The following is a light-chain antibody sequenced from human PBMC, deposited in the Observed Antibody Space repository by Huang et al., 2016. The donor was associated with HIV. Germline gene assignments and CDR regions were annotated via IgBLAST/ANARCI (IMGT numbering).Light chain of an antibody. CDR1: QSVSSN. V-gene: IGKV3-15*01. J-gene: IGKJ3*01. Sequence: EIVMTQSPATLSVSPGERATLSCRASQSVSSNLAWYQQKPCQAPRLLIYGASTRATGIPARFSGSGSGTEFTLTISSLQSEDFAVYYCQQYNNWPPLFTFGPGTKVDIK. CDR2: GAS. CDR3: QQYNNWPPLFT.